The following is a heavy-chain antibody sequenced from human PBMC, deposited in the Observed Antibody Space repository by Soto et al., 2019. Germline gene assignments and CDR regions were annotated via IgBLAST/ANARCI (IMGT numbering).Heavy chain of an antibody. V-gene: IGHV4-31*03. Sequence: TSETLSLTCTVSGGSISSGGYYWNWIRQHPGKGLEWIGYIYYSGSTYYNPSLKSRVTISVDTSKNQFSLKLSSVTAADTAVYYCARGGRRSPGMDVWGQGTTVTVSS. CDR1: GGSISSGGYY. J-gene: IGHJ6*02. CDR3: ARGGRRSPGMDV. CDR2: IYYSGST.